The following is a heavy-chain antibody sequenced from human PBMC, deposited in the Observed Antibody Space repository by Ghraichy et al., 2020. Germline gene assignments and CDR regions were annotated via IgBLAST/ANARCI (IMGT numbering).Heavy chain of an antibody. J-gene: IGHJ2*01. CDR3: ARDRVVVAATRPLVSYYFFFESLGTLPDPHGSAHSFPTRRSSDL. CDR2: IKQDGSEK. Sequence: KIKQDGSEKYYVDSVKGRFTISRDNAKNSLYLQMNSLRAEDTAVYYCARDRVVVAATRPLVSYYFFFESLGTLPDPHGSAHSFPTRRSSDLWG. D-gene: IGHD2-15*01. V-gene: IGHV3-7*01.